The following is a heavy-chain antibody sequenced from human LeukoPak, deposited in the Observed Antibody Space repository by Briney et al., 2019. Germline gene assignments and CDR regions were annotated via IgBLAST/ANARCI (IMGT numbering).Heavy chain of an antibody. V-gene: IGHV4-34*01. J-gene: IGHJ4*02. Sequence: SETLSLTCTVSGGSISSYYWSWVRQPPGKGLEWIGEIYHSGSTNYNPSLKSRLNISVDKSKNQFFLKVTSVTAADTAVYYCASSSAMVTHSFDYWGQGTLVAVSS. CDR1: GGSISSYY. CDR3: ASSSAMVTHSFDY. CDR2: IYHSGST. D-gene: IGHD5-18*01.